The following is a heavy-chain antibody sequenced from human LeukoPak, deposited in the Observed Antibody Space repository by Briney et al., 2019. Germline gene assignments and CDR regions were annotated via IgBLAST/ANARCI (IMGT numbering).Heavy chain of an antibody. D-gene: IGHD3-3*01. CDR1: GGSFSGYY. J-gene: IGHJ3*02. Sequence: SETLSLTCAVYGGSFSGYYWNWIRQPPGKGLEWIGEINHSGSTNYNPSLKSRVSISVQTSKNQFSLKLSSVTAADTAVYYCARVSFGLNYDFWSGYPNDAFDIWGQGTMVTVSS. V-gene: IGHV4-34*01. CDR2: INHSGST. CDR3: ARVSFGLNYDFWSGYPNDAFDI.